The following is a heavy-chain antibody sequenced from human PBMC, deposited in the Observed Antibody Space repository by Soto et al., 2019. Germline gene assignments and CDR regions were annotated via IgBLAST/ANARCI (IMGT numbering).Heavy chain of an antibody. J-gene: IGHJ6*02. CDR2: ISGSGGST. Sequence: GGSLRLSCAASGFTFSSYAMSWVRQAPGKGLEWVSAISGSGGSTYYADSVKGRFTISRDNSKNTLYLQMNSLRAEDTAVYYCAKDLWGSSSPTDRYYYGMDVWGQGTTVTVSS. V-gene: IGHV3-23*01. D-gene: IGHD6-6*01. CDR1: GFTFSSYA. CDR3: AKDLWGSSSPTDRYYYGMDV.